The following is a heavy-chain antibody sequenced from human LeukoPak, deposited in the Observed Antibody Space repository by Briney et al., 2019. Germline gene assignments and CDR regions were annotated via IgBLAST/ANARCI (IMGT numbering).Heavy chain of an antibody. CDR3: ARDVYCSSTSCYTSWFDP. CDR1: GYTFTSYG. Sequence: ASVKVSCKASGYTFTSYGISWVRQAPGQGLEWMGWISAYNGNTNYAQKLQGRVTMTTDTSTSTAYMELRSLRSDDTAVYYCARDVYCSSTSCYTSWFDPWGQDPWSPSPQ. V-gene: IGHV1-18*01. J-gene: IGHJ5*02. D-gene: IGHD2-2*02. CDR2: ISAYNGNT.